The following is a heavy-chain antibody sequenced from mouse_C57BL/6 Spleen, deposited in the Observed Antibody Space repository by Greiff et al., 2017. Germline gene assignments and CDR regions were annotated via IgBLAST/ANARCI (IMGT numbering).Heavy chain of an antibody. CDR2: IYPGDGDT. V-gene: IGHV1-82*01. D-gene: IGHD2-3*01. J-gene: IGHJ3*01. CDR1: GYAFSSSW. CDR3: ARGYSAWFAY. Sequence: VQLQESGPELVKPGASVKISCKASGYAFSSSWMNWVKQRLGKGLEWIGRIYPGDGDTNYNGKFKGKATLTADKSSSTAYMQLSSLTSEDSAVYFCARGYSAWFAYWGQGTLVTVSA.